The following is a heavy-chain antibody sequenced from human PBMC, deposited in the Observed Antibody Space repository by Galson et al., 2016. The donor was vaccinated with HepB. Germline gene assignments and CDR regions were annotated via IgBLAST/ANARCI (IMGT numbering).Heavy chain of an antibody. CDR3: ARGRGGGNSVLFDS. V-gene: IGHV3-48*02. CDR2: ISSSSSTI. J-gene: IGHJ4*02. Sequence: SLRLSCAVSGFTFNNYAVSWVRKVPGKGLEWLSYISSSSSTIFYADSVKGRLTISRDNAKNSLYVQMNSLRDDDTAVYFCARGRGGGNSVLFDSWGQGALVTVSS. CDR1: GFTFNNYA. D-gene: IGHD4-23*01.